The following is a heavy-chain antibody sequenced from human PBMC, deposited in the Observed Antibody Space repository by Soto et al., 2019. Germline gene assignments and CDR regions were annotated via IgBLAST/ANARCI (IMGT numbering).Heavy chain of an antibody. CDR2: IYYSGST. CDR3: ARPGGSGWFYFDS. V-gene: IGHV4-39*02. D-gene: IGHD6-13*01. Sequence: PEETLSLTCIVSGESISGTIYYWGWIRQPPGKGLEWIGSIYYSGSTYYNPSLKSRVTISVDTSKNHFSLKLTSVTAADTAVYYCARPGGSGWFYFDSWGQGSQVTVSS. CDR1: GESISGTIYY. J-gene: IGHJ4*02.